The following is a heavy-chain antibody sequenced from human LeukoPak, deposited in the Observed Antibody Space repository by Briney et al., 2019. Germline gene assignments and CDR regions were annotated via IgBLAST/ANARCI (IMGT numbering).Heavy chain of an antibody. CDR2: IYYSGST. CDR1: GGSISSYY. D-gene: IGHD3-22*01. Sequence: SETLSLTCTVSGGSISSYYWSWLRQPPGKGLEWLGYIYYSGSTNYNPSLKSRVTISVDTSKNQFSLKLSSVTAADTAVYYCALLEYYYDSSGYYPSGFDPWGQGTLVTVSS. CDR3: ALLEYYYDSSGYYPSGFDP. J-gene: IGHJ5*02. V-gene: IGHV4-59*08.